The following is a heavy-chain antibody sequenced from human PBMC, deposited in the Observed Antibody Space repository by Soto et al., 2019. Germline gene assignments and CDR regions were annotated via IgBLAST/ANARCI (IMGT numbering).Heavy chain of an antibody. Sequence: ASVKVSCKASGYTLTDYFMHWVRQAPGQGLEWMGCINPKSGDTYYSQKFQGRVTMTRDTSFTTAYMELRRMRSDDTAMYFCTRSVGSYSYYGMDVWGQGPSVTVSS. CDR3: TRSVGSYSYYGMDV. CDR1: GYTLTDYF. V-gene: IGHV1-2*02. J-gene: IGHJ6*02. D-gene: IGHD1-26*01. CDR2: INPKSGDT.